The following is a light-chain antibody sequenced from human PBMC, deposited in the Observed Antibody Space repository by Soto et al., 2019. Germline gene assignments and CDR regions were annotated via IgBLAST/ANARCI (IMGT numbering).Light chain of an antibody. CDR3: SSYTSTNTQVV. CDR1: SSDVGGHNY. Sequence: QSALTQPASVSGSPGQSITISCTGTSSDVGGHNYVSWYQQYPGKAPKLIIYDVSNRPSGVSNRFSGSKSDNAASLTISGLQAEDEADYYCSSYTSTNTQVVFGGGTKLTVL. J-gene: IGLJ3*02. V-gene: IGLV2-14*01. CDR2: DVS.